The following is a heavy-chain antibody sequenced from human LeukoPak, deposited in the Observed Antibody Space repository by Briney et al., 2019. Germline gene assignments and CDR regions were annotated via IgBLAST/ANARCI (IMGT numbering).Heavy chain of an antibody. CDR1: GGSFSGYY. CDR2: INHSGST. Sequence: PSETLSLTCAVYGGSFSGYYWSWIRQPPGKGLEWIGEINHSGSTNYNPSLKSRVTISVDTSKNQFSLKLSSVTAADTAVYYCARFVHRSRYWFDLWGQGTLVTVSS. J-gene: IGHJ5*02. CDR3: ARFVHRSRYWFDL. V-gene: IGHV4-34*01. D-gene: IGHD3-10*02.